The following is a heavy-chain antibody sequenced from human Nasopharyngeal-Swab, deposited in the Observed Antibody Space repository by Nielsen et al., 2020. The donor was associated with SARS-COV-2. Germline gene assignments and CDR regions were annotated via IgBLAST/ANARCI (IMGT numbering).Heavy chain of an antibody. J-gene: IGHJ6*02. CDR3: ARDLQSGSPGRDYYYGMDV. Sequence: GESLKISCAASGFNVSSNYMSWVRQAPGKGLEWVSVIYSGGSTYYADSVKGRFTISRDNSKNTLYLQMNSLRAEDTAVYYCARDLQSGSPGRDYYYGMDVWGQGTTVTVSS. CDR2: IYSGGST. V-gene: IGHV3-53*01. CDR1: GFNVSSNY. D-gene: IGHD3-10*01.